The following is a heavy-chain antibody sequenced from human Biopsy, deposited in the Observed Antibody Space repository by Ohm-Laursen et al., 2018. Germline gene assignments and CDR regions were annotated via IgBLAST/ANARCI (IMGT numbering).Heavy chain of an antibody. Sequence: VKISCKASGGPSSNYAFSWVRQAPGQGLEWVGRIVPILGRLNYAQRFQGRVSITADKSTTYVYMELSRLTSGDTAVYYCAADADGYYTEFDYWGPGTLVTVSS. CDR2: IVPILGRL. V-gene: IGHV1-69*10. D-gene: IGHD3-3*01. CDR1: GGPSSNYA. CDR3: AADADGYYTEFDY. J-gene: IGHJ4*02.